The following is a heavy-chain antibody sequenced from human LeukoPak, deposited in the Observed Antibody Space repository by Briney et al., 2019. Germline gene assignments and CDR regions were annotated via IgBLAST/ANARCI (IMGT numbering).Heavy chain of an antibody. CDR2: LFPSGNT. CDR3: ARLTGLSYMDV. D-gene: IGHD3-10*01. Sequence: SETLSLTCTVSGDSFSGYYWNWIRQPPGKGLEWIGYLFPSGNTNYNPSLKSRVTISADTSKNHLSLKLSSVTAADTAVYYCARLTGLSYMDVWGKGTTVTVSS. J-gene: IGHJ6*03. V-gene: IGHV4-4*09. CDR1: GDSFSGYY.